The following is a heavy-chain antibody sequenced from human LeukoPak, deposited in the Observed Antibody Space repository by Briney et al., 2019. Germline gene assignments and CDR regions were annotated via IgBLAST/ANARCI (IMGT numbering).Heavy chain of an antibody. D-gene: IGHD4-17*01. CDR2: LPYDGSNK. V-gene: IGHV3-30*01. CDR1: GFTFSNYA. Sequence: GGSLRLSCAASGFTFSNYAMHWVRQAPGKGLEWVADLPYDGSNKKYADSVKGRFTISRDNSKNTLYLQMNSLRAEDTALYYCARDYGDSSATPFRYFDLWGRGTLVTVSS. J-gene: IGHJ2*01. CDR3: ARDYGDSSATPFRYFDL.